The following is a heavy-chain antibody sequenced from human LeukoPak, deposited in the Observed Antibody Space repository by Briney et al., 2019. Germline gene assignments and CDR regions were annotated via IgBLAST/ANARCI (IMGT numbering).Heavy chain of an antibody. V-gene: IGHV1-18*01. J-gene: IGHJ4*02. Sequence: GASVKVSCKASGYTFTSYGISWVRQAPGQGLECMGWISAYNGNTNYAQKLQGRVTMTTDTSTSTAYMELRSLRSDDTAVYYCARDDYDSSGYYYVDYWGQGTLVTVSS. CDR1: GYTFTSYG. D-gene: IGHD3-22*01. CDR2: ISAYNGNT. CDR3: ARDDYDSSGYYYVDY.